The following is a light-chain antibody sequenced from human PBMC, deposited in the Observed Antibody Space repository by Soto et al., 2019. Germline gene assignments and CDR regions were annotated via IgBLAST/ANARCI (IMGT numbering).Light chain of an antibody. CDR3: QQSYSTPRSIT. V-gene: IGKV3-15*01. J-gene: IGKJ5*01. CDR1: QSVSSN. CDR2: DAS. Sequence: EIVLTQSPGTLSLSPGERATLSCRASQSVSSNLAWYQQKPGQAPRLLISDASTRATGIPARFSGSGSGTEFTLTVSSLQSEDFATYYCQQSYSTPRSITFGQGTRLEIK.